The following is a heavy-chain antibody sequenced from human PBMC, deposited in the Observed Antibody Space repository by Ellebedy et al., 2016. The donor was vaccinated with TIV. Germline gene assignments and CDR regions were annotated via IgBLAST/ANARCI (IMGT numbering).Heavy chain of an antibody. V-gene: IGHV1-8*01. CDR2: MNPNNGNT. Sequence: AASVKVSCKASGYIFTSYDINWVRQATGQGLEWMGWMNPNNGNTEYAQKFQGRVTMTRNTSISTAYMELSSLRSEDTAMYYCAGGSQFDPWGQGTLVTVSS. CDR1: GYIFTSYD. CDR3: AGGSQFDP. J-gene: IGHJ5*02.